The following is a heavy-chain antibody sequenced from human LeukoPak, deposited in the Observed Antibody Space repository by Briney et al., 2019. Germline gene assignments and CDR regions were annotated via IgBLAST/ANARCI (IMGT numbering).Heavy chain of an antibody. Sequence: SETLSLTCAVYGGSFSGYYWNWIRQPPGKGLEWIGEINHSGSTNYNPSLKSRVTISVDTSKNQFSLKLSSVTAADTAVYYCARVRGYSYGYRGDAFDIWGQGTMVTVSS. CDR1: GGSFSGYY. CDR3: ARVRGYSYGYRGDAFDI. CDR2: INHSGST. V-gene: IGHV4-34*01. D-gene: IGHD5-18*01. J-gene: IGHJ3*02.